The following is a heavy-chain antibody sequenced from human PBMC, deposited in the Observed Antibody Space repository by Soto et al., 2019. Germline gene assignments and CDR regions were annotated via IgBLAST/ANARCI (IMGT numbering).Heavy chain of an antibody. CDR3: ARARPPQYYGDSRTFDY. D-gene: IGHD4-17*01. CDR1: GFTVSSNY. CDR2: IYSGGST. V-gene: IGHV3-66*01. J-gene: IGHJ4*02. Sequence: GGSLRLSCAASGFTVSSNYMSWVRQAPGKGLEWVSVIYSGGSTYYADSVKGRFTISRDNSKNTLYLQMNSLRAEDTAVYYCARARPPQYYGDSRTFDYWGQGTLVTVSS.